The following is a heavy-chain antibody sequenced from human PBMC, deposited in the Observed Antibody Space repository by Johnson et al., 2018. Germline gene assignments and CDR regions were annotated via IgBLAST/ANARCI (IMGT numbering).Heavy chain of an antibody. V-gene: IGHV4-61*01. J-gene: IGHJ6*03. CDR3: AKDRRGITMIVVVRVGYMDV. D-gene: IGHD3-22*01. CDR2: IYYRGST. CDR1: GGSVSSGSYY. Sequence: QERLKESGPGLVKPSETLSLTCTVSGGSVSSGSYYWSWIRQPPGKGPEWIGYIYYRGSTTYNPPLKSRVTIPVDTSKTQFSLKLRSGTPADTAVYYCAKDRRGITMIVVVRVGYMDVWGKGTTVTVSS.